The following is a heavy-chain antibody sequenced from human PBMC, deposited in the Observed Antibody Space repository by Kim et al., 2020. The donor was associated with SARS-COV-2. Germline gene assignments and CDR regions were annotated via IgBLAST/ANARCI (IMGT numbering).Heavy chain of an antibody. CDR3: AKSVLDYYDSSGYTYYFDY. V-gene: IGHV3-23*01. J-gene: IGHJ4*02. Sequence: RFTISRDNSKNTLYLQMNSLRAEDTAVYYCAKSVLDYYDSSGYTYYFDYWGQGTLVTVSS. D-gene: IGHD3-22*01.